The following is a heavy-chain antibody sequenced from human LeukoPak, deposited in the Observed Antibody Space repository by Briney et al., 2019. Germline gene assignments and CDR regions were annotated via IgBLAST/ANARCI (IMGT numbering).Heavy chain of an antibody. CDR3: ARFAMTGKFLDP. D-gene: IGHD3-9*01. Sequence: SETLSLTCTVSGASVTSGSYYWSWIRQPPGQGLEWIGYRRHSGSAIYNPSLKSRLTISLDTSKNQLSLNLISVTAADTAVYYCARFAMTGKFLDPWGQGTLVTVSS. V-gene: IGHV4-61*01. J-gene: IGHJ5*02. CDR1: GASVTSGSYY. CDR2: RRHSGSA.